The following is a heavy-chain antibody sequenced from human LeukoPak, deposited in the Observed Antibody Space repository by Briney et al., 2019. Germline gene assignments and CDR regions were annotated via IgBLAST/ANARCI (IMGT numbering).Heavy chain of an antibody. CDR1: GFTFSSYG. Sequence: AGGSLRLSCAASGFTFSSYGMHWVRQAPGKGLEWVAVIWYDGSNKYYADSVKGRFTISRDNSKSTLYLQMNSLRAEDTAVYYCAKMTEESYFDYWGQGTLVTVSS. D-gene: IGHD1-14*01. CDR3: AKMTEESYFDY. CDR2: IWYDGSNK. J-gene: IGHJ4*02. V-gene: IGHV3-33*06.